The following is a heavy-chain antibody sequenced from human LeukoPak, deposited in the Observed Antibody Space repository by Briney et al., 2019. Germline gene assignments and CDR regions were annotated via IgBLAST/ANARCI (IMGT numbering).Heavy chain of an antibody. J-gene: IGHJ4*02. CDR2: IYYSGST. D-gene: IGHD6-19*01. V-gene: IGHV4-39*07. CDR3: ARDTVVAGIFDY. CDR1: GGSISSSSYY. Sequence: SETLSLTCTVSGGSISSSSYYWGWIRQPPGKGLEWIGSIYYSGSTYYNPSLKGRVTISVDTSKNQFSLKLSSVTAADTAVYYCARDTVVAGIFDYWGQGTLVTVSS.